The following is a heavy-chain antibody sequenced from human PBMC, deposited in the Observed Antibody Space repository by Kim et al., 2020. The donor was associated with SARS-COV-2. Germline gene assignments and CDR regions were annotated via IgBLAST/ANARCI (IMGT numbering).Heavy chain of an antibody. Sequence: GGPLRLSCAASGFTFSSYDMHWVRQATGKGLEWVSAIGTAGDTYYPGSVKGRFTISRENAKNSLYLQMNSLRAGDTAVYYCARAPYYYGSGSYFPHGMDVWGQGTTVTVSS. D-gene: IGHD3-10*01. CDR2: IGTAGDT. CDR1: GFTFSSYD. V-gene: IGHV3-13*01. CDR3: ARAPYYYGSGSYFPHGMDV. J-gene: IGHJ6*02.